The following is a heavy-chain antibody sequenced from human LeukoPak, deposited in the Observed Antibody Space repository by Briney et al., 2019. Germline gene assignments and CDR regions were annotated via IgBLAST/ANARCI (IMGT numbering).Heavy chain of an antibody. J-gene: IGHJ4*02. Sequence: PSETLSLTCTVSGGSISSSSYYWGWIRQPPGKGLEWIGSIYYSGSTNYNPSLKSRVTISVDTSKNQFSLKLSSVTAADTAVYYCRAAHSSSATRFFDYWGQGTLVTVSS. CDR2: IYYSGST. CDR1: GGSISSSSYY. V-gene: IGHV4-39*07. D-gene: IGHD6-6*01. CDR3: RAAHSSSATRFFDY.